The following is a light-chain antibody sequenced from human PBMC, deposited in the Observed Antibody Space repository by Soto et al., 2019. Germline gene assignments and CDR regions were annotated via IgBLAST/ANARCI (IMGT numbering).Light chain of an antibody. CDR3: QTWGTGIYV. CDR2: LNSDGTH. J-gene: IGLJ7*01. V-gene: IGLV4-69*01. Sequence: QPVLTQSPSASASLGASVKLTCTLSSEHSSYAIAWHQQQPEKGPRYLMKLNSDGTHSKGDGIPDRFSGSSSGAERYLTISRLQSEDEADYYCQTWGTGIYVFGGGTQLTVL. CDR1: SEHSSYA.